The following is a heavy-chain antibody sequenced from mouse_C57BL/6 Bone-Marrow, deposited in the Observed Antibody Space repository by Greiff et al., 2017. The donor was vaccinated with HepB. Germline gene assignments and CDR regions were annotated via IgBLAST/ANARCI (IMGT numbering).Heavy chain of an antibody. Sequence: EVKLMESGGDLVKPGGSLKLSCAASGFTFSSYGMSWVRQTPDKRLEWVATISSGGSYTYYPDSVKGRCTISRDNAENTLYLQMSSLKSEDTAMYYCARQGLLWLRRGFDYWGQGTTLTVSS. CDR1: GFTFSSYG. D-gene: IGHD2-2*01. J-gene: IGHJ2*01. CDR3: ARQGLLWLRRGFDY. V-gene: IGHV5-6*01. CDR2: ISSGGSYT.